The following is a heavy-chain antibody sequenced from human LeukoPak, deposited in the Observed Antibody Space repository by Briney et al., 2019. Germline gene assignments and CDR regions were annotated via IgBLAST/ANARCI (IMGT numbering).Heavy chain of an antibody. V-gene: IGHV3-21*01. Sequence: GGSLRLSCAASGFTFSSYSMNWVGQTPGKGLEWVSSISSSSSYIYYADSVMGRFTISRDNAKNSLYLQMNSLRAEDTAVYYCARDRIAAGTSDYWGQGTLVTVSS. D-gene: IGHD6-13*01. CDR1: GFTFSSYS. J-gene: IGHJ4*02. CDR2: ISSSSSYI. CDR3: ARDRIAAGTSDY.